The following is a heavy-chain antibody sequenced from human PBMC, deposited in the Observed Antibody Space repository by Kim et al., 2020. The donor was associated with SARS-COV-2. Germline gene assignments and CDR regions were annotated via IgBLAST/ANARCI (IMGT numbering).Heavy chain of an antibody. D-gene: IGHD4-17*01. J-gene: IGHJ4*02. V-gene: IGHV3-30*07. CDR3: ARDLSKTRYFDY. Sequence: SGKDRITNSRHNSKDTLYLPMNSLRAEDTAVYYCARDLSKTRYFDYWGQGTLVTVSS.